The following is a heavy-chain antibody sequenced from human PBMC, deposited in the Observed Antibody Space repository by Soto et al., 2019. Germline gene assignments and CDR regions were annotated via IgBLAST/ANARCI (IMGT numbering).Heavy chain of an antibody. D-gene: IGHD2-2*01. Sequence: PGGSLRLSCAASGFTFSVYSMNWIRQAPGRGLEWVSYITGSGTTIYYADSVKGRFSITRDNARNSLYLQLNSLRAEDTALYYCARGGIVAPAAGQVDYWGQGTLVTVSS. CDR1: GFTFSVYS. CDR2: ITGSGTTI. CDR3: ARGGIVAPAAGQVDY. V-gene: IGHV3-11*01. J-gene: IGHJ4*02.